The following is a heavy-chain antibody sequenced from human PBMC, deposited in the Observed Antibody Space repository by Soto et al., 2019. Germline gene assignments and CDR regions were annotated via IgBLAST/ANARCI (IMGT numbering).Heavy chain of an antibody. CDR1: GGSISSYF. D-gene: IGHD1-1*01. Sequence: SETLSLTCSVSGGSISSYFWGWIRQPPGKGLEWIGYISYTGSTDYSPSLKSRVTISVDTSKNQFSLKVRSVTAADTAIYFCARHYPIGNNWNYFDYWGRGTLVTVSS. CDR2: ISYTGST. CDR3: ARHYPIGNNWNYFDY. V-gene: IGHV4-59*08. J-gene: IGHJ4*02.